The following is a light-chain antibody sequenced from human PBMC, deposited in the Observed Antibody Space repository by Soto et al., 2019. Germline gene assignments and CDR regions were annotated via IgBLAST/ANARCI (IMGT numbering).Light chain of an antibody. CDR3: QQRYRIPRT. Sequence: DLQLPPSPSTLYASVGDRVTITCRASQSISYYLNWYQQKPGKAPKVVIHTASSVPVGVPSRFSGSGSGTDFTLTISSLQPEDWATDYRQQRYRIPRTFGRGPKVEIQ. V-gene: IGKV1-39*01. J-gene: IGKJ1*01. CDR2: TAS. CDR1: QSISYY.